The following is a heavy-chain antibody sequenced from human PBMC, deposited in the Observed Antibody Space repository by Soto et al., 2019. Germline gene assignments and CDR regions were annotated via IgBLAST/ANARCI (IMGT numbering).Heavy chain of an antibody. D-gene: IGHD1-1*01. V-gene: IGHV4-4*07. CDR2: IYAAGTT. Sequence: TSETLSLTCTVSGASISGFYWSWIRKSAGKGLEWIGRIYAAGTTDYNPSLKSRVMMSVDTSKKQFSLKLRSVTAADTAVYYCVRDGTKTLRDWFDPWGQGISVTVSS. CDR3: VRDGTKTLRDWFDP. J-gene: IGHJ5*02. CDR1: GASISGFY.